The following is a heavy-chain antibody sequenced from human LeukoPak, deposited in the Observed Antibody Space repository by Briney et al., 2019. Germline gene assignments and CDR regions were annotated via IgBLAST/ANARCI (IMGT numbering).Heavy chain of an antibody. CDR3: ARVSRYCSSTSCLYYFDY. Sequence: SETLSLTCTVSGGSISSYYWSWIRQPPGKGLEWIGYIYYSGSTNYNPSLKSRVTISVDTSKNQFSLKLSSVTAADTAVYYCARVSRYCSSTSCLYYFDYWGQGTLVTVSS. CDR2: IYYSGST. CDR1: GGSISSYY. V-gene: IGHV4-59*01. J-gene: IGHJ4*02. D-gene: IGHD2-2*01.